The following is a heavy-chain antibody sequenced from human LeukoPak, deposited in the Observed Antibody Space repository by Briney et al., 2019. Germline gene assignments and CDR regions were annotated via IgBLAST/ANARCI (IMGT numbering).Heavy chain of an antibody. Sequence: GGSLRLSCTASGFTFSSYAMNWVRQAPGKGLEWVSHIRSSSETFYADSVKGRFTISRDNARNSLYLQMNNLRGEDTAIYYCARDAGNSGYGCDLWGQGTLVTVSS. CDR1: GFTFSSYA. D-gene: IGHD5-12*01. J-gene: IGHJ5*02. V-gene: IGHV3-48*01. CDR3: ARDAGNSGYGCDL. CDR2: IRSSSET.